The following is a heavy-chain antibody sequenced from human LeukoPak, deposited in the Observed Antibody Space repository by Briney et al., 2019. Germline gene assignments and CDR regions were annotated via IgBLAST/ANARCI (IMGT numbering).Heavy chain of an antibody. CDR2: IGGSDGKT. V-gene: IGHV3-23*01. Sequence: GGSLRLSCAASGFTFRSYAMSWVRQAPGNGLEWVSAIGGSDGKTYYADSVKGRFTISRDNAKNSLYLQMNSLRAEDTAVYYCARENRAFDIWGQGTMVTVSS. CDR3: ARENRAFDI. J-gene: IGHJ3*02. D-gene: IGHD2/OR15-2a*01. CDR1: GFTFRSYA.